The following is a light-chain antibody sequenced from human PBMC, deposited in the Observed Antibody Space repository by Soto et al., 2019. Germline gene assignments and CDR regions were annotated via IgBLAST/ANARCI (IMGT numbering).Light chain of an antibody. J-gene: IGKJ2*01. CDR2: GAS. Sequence: DIQMTQSPSVVSASVGDTVTVTCRASQGITTFLAWFRQRPGRVPERLIYGASSLQSGVPSRFSGRGSGTEFTLTISSLQPEDFGIYYCLQHKSYPYTFGPLTKLEIK. CDR1: QGITTF. CDR3: LQHKSYPYT. V-gene: IGKV1-17*03.